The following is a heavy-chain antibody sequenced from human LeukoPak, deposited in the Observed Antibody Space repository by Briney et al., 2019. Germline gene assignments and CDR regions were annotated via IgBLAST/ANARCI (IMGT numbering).Heavy chain of an antibody. CDR1: GFTFSNYW. V-gene: IGHV3-7*01. Sequence: GGSLRLSCAASGFTFSNYWMSWVRQAPGKGLEWVANIKQDGSVKYYVDSVKGRFTISRDNAKNFLQMNSLRVEDTAVYYCARIGYSSSSLDYWGQETLVTVSS. D-gene: IGHD6-6*01. CDR3: ARIGYSSSSLDY. J-gene: IGHJ4*02. CDR2: IKQDGSVK.